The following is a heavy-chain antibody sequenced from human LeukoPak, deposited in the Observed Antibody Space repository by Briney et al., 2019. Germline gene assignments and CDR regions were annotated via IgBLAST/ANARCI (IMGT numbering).Heavy chain of an antibody. CDR1: GFTFSSYW. V-gene: IGHV3-7*01. Sequence: GGSLRLSCAAFGFTFSSYWMSWVRQAPGKGLEWVAHIKQDGSEKYYVDSVKGRFTISRDNAKNSLYLQMNSLRAEDTAVYYCARSSGGYLFYFDYWGQGTLVTVSS. CDR3: ARSSGGYLFYFDY. D-gene: IGHD6-19*01. CDR2: IKQDGSEK. J-gene: IGHJ4*02.